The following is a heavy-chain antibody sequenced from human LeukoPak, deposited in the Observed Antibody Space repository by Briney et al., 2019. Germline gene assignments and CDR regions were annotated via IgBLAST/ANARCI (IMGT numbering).Heavy chain of an antibody. D-gene: IGHD1-7*01. Sequence: SETLSLTCTVSGGSISTYYWSWIRQPPGKGLQWIGYMYNSGSTNYNPSLKSRVTISVDTSKNQFSLKLSSVTAADTAVYYCARGPLLNNWNYWLGAFDIWGQGTMVTVSS. CDR2: MYNSGST. CDR3: ARGPLLNNWNYWLGAFDI. V-gene: IGHV4-59*01. J-gene: IGHJ3*02. CDR1: GGSISTYY.